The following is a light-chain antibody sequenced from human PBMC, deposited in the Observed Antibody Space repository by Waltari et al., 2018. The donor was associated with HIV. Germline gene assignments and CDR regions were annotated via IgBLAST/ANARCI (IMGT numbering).Light chain of an antibody. CDR2: SNS. CDR1: NSNIATNT. Sequence: QSVLTQPPSASGTPGQRVTISCSGSNSNIATNTVNWYQQLPGTAPKLLIYSNSRRPSGVPYLFSGSKSGTSASLAISGLQSEDEADYYCAAWDDSLNAVFGGGTKLTVL. CDR3: AAWDDSLNAV. J-gene: IGLJ2*01. V-gene: IGLV1-44*01.